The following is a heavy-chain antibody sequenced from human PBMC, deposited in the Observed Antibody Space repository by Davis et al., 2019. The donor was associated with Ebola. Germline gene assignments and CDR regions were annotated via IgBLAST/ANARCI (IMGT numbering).Heavy chain of an antibody. CDR1: GFTFSSYS. D-gene: IGHD2-15*01. CDR2: ISSSSSYI. Sequence: GESLKISCAASGFTFSSYSMNWVRQAPGKGLEWVSSISSSSSYIYYADSVKGRFTISRDNAKNSLYLQMNSLRAEDTAVYYCARARRVVVAATQGHFDYWGQGTLVTVSS. CDR3: ARARRVVVAATQGHFDY. J-gene: IGHJ4*02. V-gene: IGHV3-21*01.